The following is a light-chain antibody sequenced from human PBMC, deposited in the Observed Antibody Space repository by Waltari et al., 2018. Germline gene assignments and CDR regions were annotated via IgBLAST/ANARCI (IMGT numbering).Light chain of an antibody. J-gene: IGKJ1*01. Sequence: AIRMTQSPSSLSASTGDRVTITCRASQSVSTYLAWYQQKPEKAPKLLIYAASTLQRGVPLRFSGSGSGTDFTLSISCLQSEDFATYYCQQYYDYQRSFGQGTKVEIK. V-gene: IGKV1-8*01. CDR2: AAS. CDR3: QQYYDYQRS. CDR1: QSVSTY.